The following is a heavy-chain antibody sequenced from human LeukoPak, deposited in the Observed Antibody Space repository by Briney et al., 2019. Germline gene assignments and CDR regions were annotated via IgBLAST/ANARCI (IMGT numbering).Heavy chain of an antibody. V-gene: IGHV1-2*02. CDR3: ARGWYSSSWPTGSDY. CDR1: GYTFTGYY. D-gene: IGHD6-13*01. Sequence: GASVKVSCKASGYTFTGYYMHWVRQAPGQGLEWMGWINPNSGGTNYAQKFQGRVTMTRDTSISTAYMELSRLRSDDTAVYYCARGWYSSSWPTGSDYWGQGTLVTVSS. J-gene: IGHJ4*02. CDR2: INPNSGGT.